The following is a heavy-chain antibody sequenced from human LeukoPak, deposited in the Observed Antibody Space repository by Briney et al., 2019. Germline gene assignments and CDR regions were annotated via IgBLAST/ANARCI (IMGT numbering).Heavy chain of an antibody. CDR1: GVSISSNDYY. CDR2: IYYSGST. V-gene: IGHV4-39*01. D-gene: IGHD3-10*01. J-gene: IGHJ4*02. Sequence: PSETLSLTCTVSGVSISSNDYYWGWIRQPPGRGLEWIGNIYYSGSTFYNPSLKSRVTISVDTSKNQFSLKLSSVTAADAAVYYCARFMVRGLIVDYWGQGTLVTVSS. CDR3: ARFMVRGLIVDY.